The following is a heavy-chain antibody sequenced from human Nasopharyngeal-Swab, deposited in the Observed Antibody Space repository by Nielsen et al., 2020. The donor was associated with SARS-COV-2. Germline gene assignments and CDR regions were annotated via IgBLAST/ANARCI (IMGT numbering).Heavy chain of an antibody. Sequence: GGSLRLSCAASGFTFSSYGMHWVRQAPGKGLEWVAVISYDGSNKYYADSVKGRFTISRDNSKNTLYPQMNSLRAEDTAVYYCAKDGGGLNNFDYWGQGTLVTVSS. V-gene: IGHV3-30*18. CDR3: AKDGGGLNNFDY. D-gene: IGHD3-16*01. J-gene: IGHJ4*02. CDR2: ISYDGSNK. CDR1: GFTFSSYG.